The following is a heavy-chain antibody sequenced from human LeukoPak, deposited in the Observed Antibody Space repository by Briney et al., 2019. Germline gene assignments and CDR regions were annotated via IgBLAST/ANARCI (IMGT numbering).Heavy chain of an antibody. CDR1: GFTFSSYG. CDR2: IRYDGSQK. J-gene: IGHJ4*02. D-gene: IGHD4-17*01. V-gene: IGHV3-30*02. CDR3: ARVGGDYVVEY. Sequence: GGSLRLSCGASGFTFSSYGMHWARQAPGKGLEWVAFIRYDGSQKYYADSVKGRFTISRDNSKNTLYLQMNSLRAEDTAVYYCARVGGDYVVEYWGQGTLVTVSS.